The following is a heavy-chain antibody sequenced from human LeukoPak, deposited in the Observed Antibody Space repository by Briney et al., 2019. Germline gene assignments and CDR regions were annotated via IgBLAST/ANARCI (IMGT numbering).Heavy chain of an antibody. V-gene: IGHV3-23*01. Sequence: GGSLRLSCAASGFTFSSNAMSWVRQAPGKGLEWVSAISTGGGSTYYADSVKGRFTISRNNPNNTLYLQMSSLRVEDTAVYYCVRGGGPSYKYNAFDIWGQGTMVTVS. CDR3: VRGGGPSYKYNAFDI. CDR1: GFTFSSNA. D-gene: IGHD2-15*01. CDR2: ISTGGGST. J-gene: IGHJ3*02.